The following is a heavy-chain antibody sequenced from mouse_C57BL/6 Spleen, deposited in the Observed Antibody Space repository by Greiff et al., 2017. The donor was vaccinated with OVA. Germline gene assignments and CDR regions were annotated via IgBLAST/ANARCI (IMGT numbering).Heavy chain of an antibody. J-gene: IGHJ4*01. CDR1: GFSFNTYA. Sequence: EVKLVESGGGLVQPKGSLKLSCAASGFSFNTYAMNWVRQAPGKGLEWVARIRSKSNNYATYYADSVKDRFTISRDDSESMLYLQMNNLKTEDTAMYYCVRHGMVTEGYYYAMDYWGQGTSVTVSS. V-gene: IGHV10-1*01. CDR2: IRSKSNNYAT. CDR3: VRHGMVTEGYYYAMDY. D-gene: IGHD2-2*01.